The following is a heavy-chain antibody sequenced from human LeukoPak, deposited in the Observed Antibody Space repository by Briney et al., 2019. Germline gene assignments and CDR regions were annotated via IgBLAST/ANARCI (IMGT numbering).Heavy chain of an antibody. CDR3: ARDGTPFDY. D-gene: IGHD1-26*01. CDR2: LYYNGNT. Sequence: SETLSLTCTVSGGSINNYYWSWIRQSPGKQLEWIGYLYYNGNTNYNPSLKSRVTISVDTSKNEFSLKLSSVTAADTALYYCARDGTPFDYWGQGTLVTVSS. J-gene: IGHJ4*02. CDR1: GGSINNYY. V-gene: IGHV4-59*01.